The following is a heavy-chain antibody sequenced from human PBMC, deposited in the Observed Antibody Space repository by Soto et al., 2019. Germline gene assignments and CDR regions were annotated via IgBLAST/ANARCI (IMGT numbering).Heavy chain of an antibody. CDR3: ATQDRITMIRGVVDDAFDI. J-gene: IGHJ3*02. Sequence: GGSLRLSCAASGFTFSSYGMHWVRQAPGKGLEWVAVISYDGSNKYYADSVKGRFTISRDNSKNTLYLQMNSLRAEDTAVYYCATQDRITMIRGVVDDAFDIWGQGAMVTVSS. D-gene: IGHD3-10*01. CDR2: ISYDGSNK. V-gene: IGHV3-30*03. CDR1: GFTFSSYG.